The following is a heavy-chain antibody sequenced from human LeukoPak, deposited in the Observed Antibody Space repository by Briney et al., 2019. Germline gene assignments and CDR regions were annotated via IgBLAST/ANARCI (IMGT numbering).Heavy chain of an antibody. CDR3: ARGQAPSITIFEAVDP. CDR2: ISYDGSNK. J-gene: IGHJ5*02. CDR1: GFTFSSYA. V-gene: IGHV3-30-3*01. Sequence: TGGSLRLSCAASGFTFSSYAMQWVRQAPGKGLEWVAVISYDGSNKYYADSVKGRFTISRDNSKNTLYLQMNSLRAEDTAVYYCARGQAPSITIFEAVDPWGQGTLVTVSS. D-gene: IGHD3-3*01.